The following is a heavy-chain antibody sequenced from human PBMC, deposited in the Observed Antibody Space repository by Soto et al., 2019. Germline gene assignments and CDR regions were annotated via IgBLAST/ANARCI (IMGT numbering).Heavy chain of an antibody. CDR1: GYTFTSYG. J-gene: IGHJ6*03. CDR2: ISAYNGNT. D-gene: IGHD3-3*01. CDR3: ARGTTRVRFLEWISGYYYYMDV. V-gene: IGHV1-18*01. Sequence: ASVRVSCKASGYTFTSYGISWLRQAPGQGLEWMGWISAYNGNTNYAQKLQGRVTMTTDTSTSTAYMELRSLRSDDTAVYYCARGTTRVRFLEWISGYYYYMDVWGKGTTVTVSS.